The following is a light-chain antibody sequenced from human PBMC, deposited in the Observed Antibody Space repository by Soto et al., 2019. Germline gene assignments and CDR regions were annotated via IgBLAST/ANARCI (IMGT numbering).Light chain of an antibody. J-gene: IGKJ3*01. V-gene: IGKV3-20*01. CDR3: QQYGGSPFT. Sequence: TLSLSPGERATLSCRASESVSSYLAWYQQKPGQAPRLLIYAASTRATGVPDRFSGTGSGTDFALTISRLETDDSAVYYCQQYGGSPFTFGPGTKVDIK. CDR2: AAS. CDR1: ESVSSY.